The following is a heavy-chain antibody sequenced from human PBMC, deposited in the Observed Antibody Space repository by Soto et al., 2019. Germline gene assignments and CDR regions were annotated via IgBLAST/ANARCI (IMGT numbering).Heavy chain of an antibody. CDR1: GFTFSSYG. CDR2: ISYDGSNK. V-gene: IGHV3-30*18. D-gene: IGHD3-10*01. CDR3: AKGDGSGSGTRDDDY. Sequence: QVQLVESGGGVVQPGRSLRLSCAASGFTFSSYGMHWVRQAPGKGLEWVAVISYDGSNKYYADSVKGRFTISRDNSKNTLYLQMNSLRAEDTAVYYCAKGDGSGSGTRDDDYWGQGTLVTVSS. J-gene: IGHJ4*02.